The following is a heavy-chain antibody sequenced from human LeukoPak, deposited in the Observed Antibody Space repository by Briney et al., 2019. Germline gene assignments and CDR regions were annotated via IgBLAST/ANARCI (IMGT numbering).Heavy chain of an antibody. V-gene: IGHV3-23*01. CDR1: RFTFSTYA. J-gene: IGHJ6*03. D-gene: IGHD3-10*01. Sequence: GGSLRLSCAASRFTFSTYAMGWVRQAPGKGLEWVSSISGSGGTTYYADSVKGRFTISRDNSKNTLYLQMNSLRAEDTAVYYCAKAGSGYYYYGSGSSYKDYYYMDVSGKGTTVTVS. CDR3: AKAGSGYYYYGSGSSYKDYYYMDV. CDR2: ISGSGGTT.